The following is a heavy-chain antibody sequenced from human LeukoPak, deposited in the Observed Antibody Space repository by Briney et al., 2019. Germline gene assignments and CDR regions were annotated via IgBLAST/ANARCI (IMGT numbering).Heavy chain of an antibody. CDR2: ISYDGSNK. CDR3: AKDWGYRSSYFDY. V-gene: IGHV3-30*18. Sequence: GGSLRLSCAASGFTFSSYGMHWVRQAPGKGLEWVAVISYDGSNKYYADSVKGRFTISRDNSKNTLYLQMNSLRAEDTAVYYCAKDWGYRSSYFDYWGQGTLVTVSS. D-gene: IGHD6-13*01. CDR1: GFTFSSYG. J-gene: IGHJ4*02.